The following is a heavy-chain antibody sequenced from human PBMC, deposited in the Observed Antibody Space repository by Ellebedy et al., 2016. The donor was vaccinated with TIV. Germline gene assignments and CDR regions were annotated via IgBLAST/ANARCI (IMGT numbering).Heavy chain of an antibody. CDR1: GFTFSNYA. D-gene: IGHD2-15*01. Sequence: PGGSLRLSCAASGFTFSNYAMNWVRQAPGKGPEWVSVTSGSSDSRDCADSVKGRFTISRDNSQNTLYLQMNSLRAEDTAVYYCAKGRGGSSYSSLDVWGQGTTVTVSS. CDR2: TSGSSDSR. V-gene: IGHV3-23*01. CDR3: AKGRGGSSYSSLDV. J-gene: IGHJ6*02.